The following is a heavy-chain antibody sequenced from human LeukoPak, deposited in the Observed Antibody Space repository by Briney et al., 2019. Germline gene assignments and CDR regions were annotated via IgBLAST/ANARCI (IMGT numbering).Heavy chain of an antibody. V-gene: IGHV3-7*01. J-gene: IGHJ4*02. Sequence: PGGSLRLSCAVSGFSFSSYWMSWVRQAPGKGPEWVANIKQDGSEKYYVDSVKGRFTISRDNAKNSLYLQMGSLRAEDTAVYYCARDKVVGATYFDYWGQGNLVTVSS. D-gene: IGHD1-26*01. CDR2: IKQDGSEK. CDR1: GFSFSSYW. CDR3: ARDKVVGATYFDY.